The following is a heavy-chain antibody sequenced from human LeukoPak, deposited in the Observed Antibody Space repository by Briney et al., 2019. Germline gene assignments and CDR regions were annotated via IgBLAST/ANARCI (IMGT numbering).Heavy chain of an antibody. Sequence: SETLSLTCTVYGESFSGYYWTWIRQPPVKGLEWIGEINYSGSTNYNLSLKSRVTISVDTSKNQFSLKLSSVSAADTAVYYCARGGDYYGSGIPFDFWGQGTLVTVSS. J-gene: IGHJ4*02. V-gene: IGHV4-34*01. CDR1: GESFSGYY. CDR2: INYSGST. D-gene: IGHD3-10*01. CDR3: ARGGDYYGSGIPFDF.